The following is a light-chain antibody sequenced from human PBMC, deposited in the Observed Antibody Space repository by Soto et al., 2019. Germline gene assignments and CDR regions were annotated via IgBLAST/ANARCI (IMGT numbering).Light chain of an antibody. Sequence: SYELTQPPSVSVAPGETARISCRGNNIGSKGVHWYQQKPGQAPVLVIYSDTDLPPVIPERFSGSNSANMATLTISRVEAGDEADYYCQVWDSGSAHVLFGGGTKRTVL. CDR1: NIGSKG. J-gene: IGLJ2*01. CDR2: SDT. V-gene: IGLV3-21*01. CDR3: QVWDSGSAHVL.